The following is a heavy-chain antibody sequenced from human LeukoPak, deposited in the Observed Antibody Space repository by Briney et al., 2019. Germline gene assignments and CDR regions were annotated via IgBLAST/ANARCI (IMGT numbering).Heavy chain of an antibody. V-gene: IGHV1-2*02. CDR2: INPNSGGT. CDR3: ARVEYYDSSGYYSRFDY. D-gene: IGHD3-22*01. CDR1: GYTFTGYY. Sequence: ASVKVSCKASGYTFTGYYMHWVRQAPGQGLEWMGWINPNSGGTNYAQKFQGRVTMTRDTSISTAYMELSRLRSDDTAVYYCARVEYYDSSGYYSRFDYWGQGTLVTVSS. J-gene: IGHJ4*02.